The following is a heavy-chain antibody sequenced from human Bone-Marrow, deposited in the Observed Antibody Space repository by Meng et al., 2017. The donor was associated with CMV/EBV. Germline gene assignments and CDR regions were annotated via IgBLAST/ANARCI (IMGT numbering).Heavy chain of an antibody. CDR1: GGSFSGYY. J-gene: IGHJ5*02. CDR3: ARGGYYDFYLSWFDP. CDR2: INHSGST. V-gene: IGHV4-34*01. Sequence: SETLSLTCAVYGGSFSGYYWSWIRQPPGKGLEWIGEINHSGSTNYNPSLKSRVTISVDTSKNQFSLKLSSVTAADTAVYYCARGGYYDFYLSWFDPWGQGYLVNVAS. D-gene: IGHD2/OR15-2a*01.